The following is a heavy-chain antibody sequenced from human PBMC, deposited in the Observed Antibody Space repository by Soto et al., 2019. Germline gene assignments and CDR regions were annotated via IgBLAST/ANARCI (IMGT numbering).Heavy chain of an antibody. CDR1: GGTFSSYA. CDR2: IIPIFGTA. D-gene: IGHD2-21*02. V-gene: IGHV1-69*01. J-gene: IGHJ4*02. CDR3: VRDRSAYCGGDCYSGSDY. Sequence: QVQLVQSGAEVKKPGSSVKVSCKASGGTFSSYAISWVRQAPGQGLEWMGGIIPIFGTANYAQKFQGRVTITADESTSTAYMELSSLRSEDTAVYYCVRDRSAYCGGDCYSGSDYWGQGTLVTVSS.